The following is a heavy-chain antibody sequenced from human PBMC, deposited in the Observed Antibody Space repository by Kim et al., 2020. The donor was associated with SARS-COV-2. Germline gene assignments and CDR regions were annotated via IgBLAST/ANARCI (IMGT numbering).Heavy chain of an antibody. D-gene: IGHD5-12*01. Sequence: SETLSLTCAVYGGSFSGYYWSWIRQPPGKGLEWIGEINHSGSTNYNPSLKSRVTISVDTSKNQFSLKLSSVTAADTAVYYCARGHRLKGYNFPNWGQGTLVTVSS. CDR2: INHSGST. V-gene: IGHV4-34*01. J-gene: IGHJ4*02. CDR1: GGSFSGYY. CDR3: ARGHRLKGYNFPN.